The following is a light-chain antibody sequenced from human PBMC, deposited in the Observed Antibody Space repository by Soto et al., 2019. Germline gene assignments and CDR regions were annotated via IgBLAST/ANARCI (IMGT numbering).Light chain of an antibody. Sequence: EILLTQSPGTLSSSPGARATASCRASQSVSPRSLAWYQQRPGQSPRLLIYVASSRATGIPDRFSGRGSGTDFTLIISRLEPADFAVYYCQQVAGSFAAGTK. CDR2: VAS. CDR1: QSVSPRS. V-gene: IGKV3-20*01. CDR3: QQVAGS. J-gene: IGKJ4*02.